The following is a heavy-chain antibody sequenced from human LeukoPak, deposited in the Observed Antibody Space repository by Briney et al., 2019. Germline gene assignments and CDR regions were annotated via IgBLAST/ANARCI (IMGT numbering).Heavy chain of an antibody. CDR1: GDSVSSNSAA. J-gene: IGHJ4*02. CDR3: ARGSNYGSGSYLFDY. V-gene: IGHV6-1*01. Sequence: SQTLSLTCAISGDSVSSNSAAWSWIRQSPSRGLEWLGRTFYRSKWYNDYATSVKSRIIISPDTSKNQLSLQVNSVTPEDTAVYYCARGSNYGSGSYLFDYWGQGTLVTVSS. D-gene: IGHD3-10*01. CDR2: TFYRSKWYN.